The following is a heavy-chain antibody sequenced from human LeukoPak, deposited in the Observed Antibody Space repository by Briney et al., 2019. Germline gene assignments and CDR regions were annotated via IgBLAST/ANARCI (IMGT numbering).Heavy chain of an antibody. CDR2: IYYSGST. D-gene: IGHD4-23*01. Sequence: SETLSLTCTVSGGSISSSSYYWGWIRQPPGKGLEWIGSIYYSGSTYYNPSLKSRVTISVDTSKNQFSLKLSSVTAADTAVYYCARQRTKQGYGGNSEGFGAFDIWGQGTMVTVSS. V-gene: IGHV4-39*01. CDR1: GGSISSSSYY. CDR3: ARQRTKQGYGGNSEGFGAFDI. J-gene: IGHJ3*02.